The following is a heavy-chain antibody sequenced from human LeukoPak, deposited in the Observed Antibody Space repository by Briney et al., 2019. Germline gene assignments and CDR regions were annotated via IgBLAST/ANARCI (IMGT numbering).Heavy chain of an antibody. V-gene: IGHV3-53*01. CDR3: ARGTSYKDDY. CDR1: GFTFSRYA. J-gene: IGHJ4*02. CDR2: IYSGGST. D-gene: IGHD2-2*01. Sequence: GGSLRLSCAASGFTFSRYAMSWVRQAPGKGLEWVSVIYSGGSTYYADSVKGRFTISRDNSKNTLYLQMNSLRAEDTAVYYCARGTSYKDDYWGQGTLVTVSS.